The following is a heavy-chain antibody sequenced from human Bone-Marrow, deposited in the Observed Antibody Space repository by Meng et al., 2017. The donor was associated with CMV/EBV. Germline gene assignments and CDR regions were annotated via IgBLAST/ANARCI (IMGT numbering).Heavy chain of an antibody. CDR1: GGTFSSYA. J-gene: IGHJ5*02. V-gene: IGHV1-69*05. CDR2: IIPIFGTA. Sequence: SVKVSCKASGGTFSSYAISWVRQAPGQGLEWMGGIIPIFGTANYAQKFQGRVTITTDESTSTAYMELSSLRSEDTAVYYCARGGRAYCGGDCPNWFDPWAQGTLVTVSS. CDR3: ARGGRAYCGGDCPNWFDP. D-gene: IGHD2-21*01.